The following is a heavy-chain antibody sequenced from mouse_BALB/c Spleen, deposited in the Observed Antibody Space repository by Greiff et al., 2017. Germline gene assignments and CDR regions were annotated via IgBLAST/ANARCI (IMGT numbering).Heavy chain of an antibody. CDR1: GFNITDYY. D-gene: IGHD3-1*01. Sequence: EVQLQQSGAELVRSGASVKLSCTASGFNITDYYMHWVKQRPEQGLEWIGWIDPENGDTEYAPKFQGKATMTADTSSNTAYLQLSSLTSEDTAVYYCKGGPYAMDYWGQGTSVTVSS. J-gene: IGHJ4*01. CDR3: KGGPYAMDY. V-gene: IGHV14-4*02. CDR2: IDPENGDT.